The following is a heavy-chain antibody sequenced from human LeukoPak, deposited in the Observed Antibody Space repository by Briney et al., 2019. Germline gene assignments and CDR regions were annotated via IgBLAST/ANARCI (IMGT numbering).Heavy chain of an antibody. V-gene: IGHV4-34*01. J-gene: IGHJ4*02. CDR1: GVSFYYYY. D-gene: IGHD4-17*01. CDR3: TRMTTGHDY. CDR2: INHSGYT. Sequence: PSETLSLTCAVSGVSFYYYYWSWVRQTPGKGLEWIGEINHSGYTSDSPSLKSRVTLSIDTSRKQFSLNLPSVTVADAGIYYCTRMTTGHDYWGQGTLVTVSS.